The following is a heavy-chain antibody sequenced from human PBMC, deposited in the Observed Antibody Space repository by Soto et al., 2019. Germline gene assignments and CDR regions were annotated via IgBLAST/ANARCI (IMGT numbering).Heavy chain of an antibody. Sequence: PGGSLRLSCAASGFTFSSYSMNWVRQAPGKGLEWVSSISSSSSYIYYADSVKGRFTISRDNAKNSPYLQMNSLRAEDTAVYYCARTNTYYDYVWGSYRTLHYYYYYGMDVWGQGTTVTVSS. J-gene: IGHJ6*02. CDR1: GFTFSSYS. CDR3: ARTNTYYDYVWGSYRTLHYYYYYGMDV. D-gene: IGHD3-16*02. CDR2: ISSSSSYI. V-gene: IGHV3-21*01.